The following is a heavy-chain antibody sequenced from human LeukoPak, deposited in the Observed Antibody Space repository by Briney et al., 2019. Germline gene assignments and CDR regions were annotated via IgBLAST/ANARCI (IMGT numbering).Heavy chain of an antibody. D-gene: IGHD2-2*01. CDR3: ARVFVVVPAAIGYYYYGMDV. CDR2: IYYSGST. J-gene: IGHJ6*02. V-gene: IGHV4-30-4*01. CDR1: GGSLSSGDYY. Sequence: SETLSLTCTVSGGSLSSGDYYWSWIRQPPGKGLEWIGYIYYSGSTYYNPSLKSRVTISVDTSKNQFSLKLSSVTAADTAVYYCARVFVVVPAAIGYYYYGMDVWGQGTTVTVSS.